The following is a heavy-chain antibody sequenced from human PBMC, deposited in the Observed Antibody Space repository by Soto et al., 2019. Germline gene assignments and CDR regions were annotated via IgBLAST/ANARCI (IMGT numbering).Heavy chain of an antibody. D-gene: IGHD2-15*01. Sequence: HPGGSLRLSCAASGFTFSSYSMNWVRQAPGKGLEWVSYISSSSSTIYYADSVKGRFTISRDNAKNSLYLQMNSLRAEDTAVYYCARVGSSLVYYYMDVWGKGTTVTVFS. CDR3: ARVGSSLVYYYMDV. J-gene: IGHJ6*03. CDR1: GFTFSSYS. V-gene: IGHV3-48*01. CDR2: ISSSSSTI.